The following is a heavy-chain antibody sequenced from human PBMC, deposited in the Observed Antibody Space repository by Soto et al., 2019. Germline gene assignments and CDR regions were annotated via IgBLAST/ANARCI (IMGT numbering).Heavy chain of an antibody. CDR2: IQPDGVTK. CDR3: ARGLQGFDY. Sequence: QVQLVESGGGVVQPGRSLRLSCRISGFSLTVYSMNWVRQAPAKGLEWVAVIQPDGVTKNYADSVQGRFVISGDNSKNTLYLEMDSLTPEDTAVYYCARGLQGFDYWGQGTLVIVSS. J-gene: IGHJ4*02. V-gene: IGHV3-30*09. CDR1: GFSLTVYS.